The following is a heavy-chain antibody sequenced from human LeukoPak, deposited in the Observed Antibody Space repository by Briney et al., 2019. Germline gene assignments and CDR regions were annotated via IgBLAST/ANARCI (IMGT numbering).Heavy chain of an antibody. CDR3: ARELMEAFDI. V-gene: IGHV4-59*01. CDR1: GGSISSYY. D-gene: IGHD2-8*01. J-gene: IGHJ3*02. Sequence: SETLSLTCTVSGGSISSYYWSWIRQPPGKGLEWIGYIYYSGSTNYNPSLKSRVTISVDTSKNQFSLKLSSVIAADTAVYYCARELMEAFDIWGQGTMVTVSS. CDR2: IYYSGST.